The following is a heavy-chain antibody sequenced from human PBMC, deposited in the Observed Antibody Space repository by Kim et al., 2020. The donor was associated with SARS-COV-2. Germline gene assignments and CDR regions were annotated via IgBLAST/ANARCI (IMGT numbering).Heavy chain of an antibody. D-gene: IGHD3-22*01. CDR3: ARDTRYYYENFDQSNAFDI. CDR1: GGSISSGSYY. V-gene: IGHV4-31*03. Sequence: SETLSLTCTVSGGSISSGSYYWSWVRQLPGKGLEWLGHTSFSGSTDYNSSLKSRITVSVDKSKNQFSLALRSVTAADTAVYFCARDTRYYYENFDQSNAFDIWGQGTLVTVSS. CDR2: TSFSGST. J-gene: IGHJ3*02.